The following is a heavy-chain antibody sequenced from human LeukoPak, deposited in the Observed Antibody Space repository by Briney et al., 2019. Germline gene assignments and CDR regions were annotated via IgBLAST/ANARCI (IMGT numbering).Heavy chain of an antibody. D-gene: IGHD3-22*01. CDR1: GGSISSYY. CDR3: ARGAYYDSSGYYSPHFDY. J-gene: IGHJ4*02. CDR2: IYYSGST. Sequence: PSETLSLTCTVSGGSISSYYWSWIRQPPGKGLEWIGYIYYSGSTNYNPSLKSRVTISVDTSKNQFSLKLSSVTAADTAVYYCARGAYYDSSGYYSPHFDYWGQGTLVTVSS. V-gene: IGHV4-59*01.